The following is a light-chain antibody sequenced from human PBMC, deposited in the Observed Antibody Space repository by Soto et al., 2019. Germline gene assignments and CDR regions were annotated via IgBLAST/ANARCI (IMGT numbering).Light chain of an antibody. CDR1: SSDVGGYNY. J-gene: IGLJ1*01. CDR3: CSYAGSYTFYV. V-gene: IGLV2-11*01. Sequence: NQPRSVSGSPGQSVTNSCTGTSSDVGGYNYVSWYQQHPGKAPKLMIYDVSKRPSGVPDRFSGSKSGNTASLTISGLQAEDEADYYCCSYAGSYTFYVFGTGTKVTV. CDR2: DVS.